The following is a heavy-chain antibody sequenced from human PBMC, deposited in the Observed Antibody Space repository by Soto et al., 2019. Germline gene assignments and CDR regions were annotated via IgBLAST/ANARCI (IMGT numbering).Heavy chain of an antibody. Sequence: GGSLRLSCAASGFTFSSYGMHWVRQAPGKGLEWVAVISYDGSNKYYADSVKGRFTISRDNSKNTLYLQMNSLRAEDTAVYYCAKDSGFGVVTYYCYYGMDVWGQGTTVTVSS. J-gene: IGHJ6*02. CDR1: GFTFSSYG. V-gene: IGHV3-30*18. CDR2: ISYDGSNK. CDR3: AKDSGFGVVTYYCYYGMDV. D-gene: IGHD3-3*01.